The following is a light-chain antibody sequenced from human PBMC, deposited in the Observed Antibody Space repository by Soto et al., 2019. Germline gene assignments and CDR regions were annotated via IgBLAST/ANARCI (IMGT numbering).Light chain of an antibody. Sequence: QMTQAGSTLSGSVGDRVTITCLASQTISSWLAWYQQKPGKAPNLLIYDASTLERGVPSRFSGTGSGTEFTLTISSLQPDDFATYYCQQYYRSSITFGQGTRLEIK. J-gene: IGKJ5*01. CDR1: QTISSW. V-gene: IGKV1-5*01. CDR3: QQYYRSSIT. CDR2: DAS.